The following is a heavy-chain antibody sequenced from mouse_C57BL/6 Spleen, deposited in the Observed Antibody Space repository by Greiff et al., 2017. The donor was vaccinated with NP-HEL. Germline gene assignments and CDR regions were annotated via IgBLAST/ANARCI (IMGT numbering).Heavy chain of an antibody. CDR3: TRSDYGSSFYYAMDY. D-gene: IGHD1-1*01. CDR1: GYTFTDYE. J-gene: IGHJ4*01. CDR2: LDPETGGT. Sequence: QVQLQQSGAELVRPGASVTLSCKASGYTFTDYEMHWVKQTPVHGLEWIGALDPETGGTAYNQKFKGKAILTADKSSSTAYMELRSLTSEDSAVYYCTRSDYGSSFYYAMDYWGQGTSVTVSS. V-gene: IGHV1-15*01.